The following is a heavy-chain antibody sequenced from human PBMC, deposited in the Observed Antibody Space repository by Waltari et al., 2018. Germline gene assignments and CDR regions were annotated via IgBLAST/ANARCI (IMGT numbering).Heavy chain of an antibody. CDR2: IRYDGSNK. V-gene: IGHV3-30*02. Sequence: QVQLVESGGGVVQPGGSLRLSCAASGFTLSSYGLQWGRRAPGKGLEWVAFIRYDGSNKYYADSVKGRFTISRDNSKNTLYLQMNSLRAEDTAVYYCAKGLGDYAGGFDYWGQGTLVTVSS. J-gene: IGHJ4*02. CDR3: AKGLGDYAGGFDY. CDR1: GFTLSSYG. D-gene: IGHD4-17*01.